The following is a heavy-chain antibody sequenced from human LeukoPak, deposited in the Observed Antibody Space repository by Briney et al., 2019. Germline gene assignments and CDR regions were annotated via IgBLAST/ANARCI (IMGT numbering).Heavy chain of an antibody. D-gene: IGHD3-10*02. V-gene: IGHV1-2*02. Sequence: ASVNLSCKASEYTFTGYYMHWVRQAPGQGLEWMGWINPNSGGTHYAPKFQGRVTMTRDTSISTAYMELSRLRSDDTAVYYCARGPYVPFPNWYFDLWGRGTLVTVPS. CDR3: ARGPYVPFPNWYFDL. CDR2: INPNSGGT. J-gene: IGHJ2*01. CDR1: EYTFTGYY.